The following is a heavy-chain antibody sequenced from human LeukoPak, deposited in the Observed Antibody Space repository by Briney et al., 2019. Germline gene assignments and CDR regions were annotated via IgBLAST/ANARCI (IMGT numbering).Heavy chain of an antibody. CDR2: IIPILGIA. J-gene: IGHJ4*02. V-gene: IGHV1-69*04. CDR3: ARDPGGDY. D-gene: IGHD1-26*01. Sequence: EWMGRIIPILGIANYAQKFQGRVTITADKSTSTAYMELSSLRSEDTAVYYCARDPGGDYWGQGTLVTVSS.